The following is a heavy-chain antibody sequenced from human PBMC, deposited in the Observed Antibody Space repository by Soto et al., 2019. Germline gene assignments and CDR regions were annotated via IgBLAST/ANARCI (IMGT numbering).Heavy chain of an antibody. CDR3: ACIGWDTAMVLDY. Sequence: ETLSLTCAVSGYSISSGYYWGWIRQPPGKGLEWIGSIYHSGSTYYNPSLKSRVTISVDTSKNQFSLKLSSVTAADTAVYYCACIGWDTAMVLDYWGQGTLVTVSS. CDR1: GYSISSGYY. J-gene: IGHJ4*02. V-gene: IGHV4-38-2*01. D-gene: IGHD5-18*01. CDR2: IYHSGST.